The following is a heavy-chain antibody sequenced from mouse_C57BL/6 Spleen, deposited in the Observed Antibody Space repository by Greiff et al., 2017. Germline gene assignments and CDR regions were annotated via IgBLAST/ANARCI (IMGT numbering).Heavy chain of an antibody. V-gene: IGHV5-6*01. Sequence: EVQGVESGGDLVKPGGSLKLSCAASGFTFSSYGMSWVRQTPDKRLEWVATISSGGSYTYYPDSVKGRFTISRDNAKNTLYLQMSSLKSEDTAMYYCARSDGYPMDYWGQGTSVTVSS. CDR2: ISSGGSYT. CDR3: ARSDGYPMDY. D-gene: IGHD2-3*01. CDR1: GFTFSSYG. J-gene: IGHJ4*01.